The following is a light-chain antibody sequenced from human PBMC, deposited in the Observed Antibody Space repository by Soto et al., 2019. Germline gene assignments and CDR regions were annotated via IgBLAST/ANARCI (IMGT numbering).Light chain of an antibody. CDR2: GAS. CDR1: QSVSSSY. V-gene: IGKV3-20*01. CDR3: QQYGSSPPYT. Sequence: EIVLTQSPGTLSLSPGERATLSCRASQSVSSSYLAWYQQKPGQAPRLLIYGASSRATGIPDRLSGSGSGTDFTLTISRLEPEDIAVYCCQQYGSSPPYTFGQGTKLEIK. J-gene: IGKJ2*01.